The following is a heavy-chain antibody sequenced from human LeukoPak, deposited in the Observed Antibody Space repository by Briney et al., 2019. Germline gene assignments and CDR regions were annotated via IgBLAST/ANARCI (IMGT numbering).Heavy chain of an antibody. Sequence: PSETLSLTCTVSGGSISTSNYYWGWIRQPPGKGLEWIGNIFYSGSTYYSPSLRSRVTISVDTSKNQFSLKLSSVTAADTAVYYCARHPRRKGHMVRGPQRAFDIWGQGTMVTVSS. CDR2: IFYSGST. V-gene: IGHV4-39*01. D-gene: IGHD3-10*01. J-gene: IGHJ3*02. CDR1: GGSISTSNYY. CDR3: ARHPRRKGHMVRGPQRAFDI.